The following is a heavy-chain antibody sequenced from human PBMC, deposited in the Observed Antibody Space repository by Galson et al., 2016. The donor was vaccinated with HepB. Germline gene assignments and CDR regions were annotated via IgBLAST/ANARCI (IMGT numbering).Heavy chain of an antibody. Sequence: TLSLTCAVTGGSIIGGDYSWNWIRQPPGKGLEWIGYMYHAGTTYYNPALKNRVTISLDRSSNQFSLKLTSVTAADTAVYYCARARNYDTLTRYSRGWIDSWGQGTLVTVSS. CDR3: ARARNYDTLTRYSRGWIDS. CDR2: MYHAGTT. V-gene: IGHV4-30-2*01. D-gene: IGHD3-9*01. CDR1: GGSIIGGDYS. J-gene: IGHJ5*01.